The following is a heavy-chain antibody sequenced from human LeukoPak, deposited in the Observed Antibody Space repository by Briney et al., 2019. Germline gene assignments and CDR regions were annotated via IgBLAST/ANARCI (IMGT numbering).Heavy chain of an antibody. CDR2: ISAYNGNT. CDR3: AGDRLSIAAAWSDY. J-gene: IGHJ4*02. Sequence: ASVKVSCKASGYTFTSYGISWVRQAPGQGLEWMGWISAYNGNTNYAQKLQGRVTMTTDTSTSTAYMELRSLRSDDTAVYYCAGDRLSIAAAWSDYWGQGTLVTVSS. D-gene: IGHD6-13*01. CDR1: GYTFTSYG. V-gene: IGHV1-18*01.